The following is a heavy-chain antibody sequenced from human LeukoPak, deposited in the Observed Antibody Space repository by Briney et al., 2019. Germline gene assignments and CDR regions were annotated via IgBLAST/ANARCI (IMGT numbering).Heavy chain of an antibody. V-gene: IGHV3-23*01. Sequence: GGSLRLSCAASGFTFSNYAMNWARQAPGKGLEWVSVISGSGDSTYYADSVKGRFTISRDNSKNTLYLQMSSLRAEDTAVYYCAKGRSSGGSCVNYWGQGTLLTVSS. CDR3: AKGRSSGGSCVNY. CDR1: GFTFSNYA. J-gene: IGHJ4*02. D-gene: IGHD2-15*01. CDR2: ISGSGDST.